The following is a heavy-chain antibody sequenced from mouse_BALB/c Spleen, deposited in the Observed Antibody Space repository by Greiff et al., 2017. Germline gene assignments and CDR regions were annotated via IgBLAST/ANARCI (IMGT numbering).Heavy chain of an antibody. CDR2: IRSKSNNYAT. CDR1: GFTFNTYA. V-gene: IGHV10-1*02. J-gene: IGHJ3*01. D-gene: IGHD2-1*01. Sequence: EVKVVESGGGLVQPKGSLKLSCAASGFTFNTYAMNWVRQAPGKGLEWVARIRSKSNNYATYYADSVKDRFTISRDDSQSMLYLQMNNLKTEDTAMYYCVRHENGNYLAYWGQGTLVTVSA. CDR3: VRHENGNYLAY.